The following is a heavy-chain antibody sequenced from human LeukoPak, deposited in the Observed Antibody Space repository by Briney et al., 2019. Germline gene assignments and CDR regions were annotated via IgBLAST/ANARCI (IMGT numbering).Heavy chain of an antibody. CDR3: AGGGGSFDY. CDR2: TYYRSKWYN. Sequence: SQTLSLTCAISGDSVSSNSAAWNWIRHSPSRGIEWLGRTYYRSKWYNDYAGSVKSRITINSDTSKNQFSLQLNSVSPEDTAVYYCAGGGGSFDYWGQGTLVTVSS. D-gene: IGHD3-16*01. CDR1: GDSVSSNSAA. V-gene: IGHV6-1*01. J-gene: IGHJ4*02.